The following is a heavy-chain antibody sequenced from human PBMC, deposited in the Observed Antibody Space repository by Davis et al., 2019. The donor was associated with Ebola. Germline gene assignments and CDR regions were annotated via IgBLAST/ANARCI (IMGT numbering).Heavy chain of an antibody. D-gene: IGHD6-6*01. J-gene: IGHJ4*02. V-gene: IGHV1-69*06. CDR3: ARGGTRIAARHDY. Sequence: SVKVSCKASGGTFSSYAISWVRQAPGPGLEWMGGIIPIFGTANYAQKFQGRVTITADKSTSTAYMELSSLRAEDTAVYDCARGGTRIAARHDYWGQGTLVTVSS. CDR1: GGTFSSYA. CDR2: IIPIFGTA.